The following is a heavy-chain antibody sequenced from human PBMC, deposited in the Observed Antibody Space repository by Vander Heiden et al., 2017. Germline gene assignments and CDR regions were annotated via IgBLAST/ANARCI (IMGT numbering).Heavy chain of an antibody. CDR1: GGTFSSSS. Sequence: VQLVQSGAEVTKPGSSVKVSCESSGGTFSSSSILWVRPAPAQGLEWVGGIIPIFGTANYAQKFQGRVTITADKSTSTAYMELSSLRSEDTAVYYCARDRRGIAARPGFDYWGQGTLVTVSS. V-gene: IGHV1-69*06. CDR3: ARDRRGIAARPGFDY. CDR2: IIPIFGTA. D-gene: IGHD6-6*01. J-gene: IGHJ4*02.